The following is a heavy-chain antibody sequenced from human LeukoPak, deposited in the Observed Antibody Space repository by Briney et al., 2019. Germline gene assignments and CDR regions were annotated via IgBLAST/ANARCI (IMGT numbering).Heavy chain of an antibody. D-gene: IGHD2-2*01. CDR1: GYSISSGYY. CDR2: IYHSGST. V-gene: IGHV4-38-2*02. Sequence: SETLSLTCTVSGYSISSGYYWGWIRQPPGKGLEWIGSIYHSGSTYYNPSLKSRVTISVDTSKKQFSLKLSSVTAADTAVYYCARDRKDIVVVPAATEGKYYYYYYMDVWGKGTTVTVSS. J-gene: IGHJ6*03. CDR3: ARDRKDIVVVPAATEGKYYYYYYMDV.